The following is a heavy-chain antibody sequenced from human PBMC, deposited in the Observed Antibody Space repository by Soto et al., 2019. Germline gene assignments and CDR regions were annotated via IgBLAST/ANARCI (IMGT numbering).Heavy chain of an antibody. CDR1: GFTFSSYS. CDR3: ARVGYCSSTSCYAGYYYYYMDV. V-gene: IGHV3-48*01. CDR2: ISSSSSTI. J-gene: IGHJ6*03. Sequence: GGSLRLSCAASGFTFSSYSMNWVSQAPGKGLEWVSHISSSSSTIYYADSVKGRFTISRDNAKNSLYLQTNSLRAEDTAVYYCARVGYCSSTSCYAGYYYYYMDVWGKGTTVTVSS. D-gene: IGHD2-2*01.